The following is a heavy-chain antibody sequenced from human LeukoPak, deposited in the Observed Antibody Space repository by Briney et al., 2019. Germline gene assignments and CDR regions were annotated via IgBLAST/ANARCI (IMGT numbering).Heavy chain of an antibody. Sequence: QPGGSLRLSCAASGFTFSNYAMIWVRQAPGKGLEWVANIKQDGSEKYYVDSVKGRFTISRDNAKNSLYLQMNSLRAEDTAMYYCARDSAGNDYWGQGTLVTVSS. CDR2: IKQDGSEK. D-gene: IGHD6-13*01. CDR3: ARDSAGNDY. CDR1: GFTFSNYA. V-gene: IGHV3-7*01. J-gene: IGHJ4*02.